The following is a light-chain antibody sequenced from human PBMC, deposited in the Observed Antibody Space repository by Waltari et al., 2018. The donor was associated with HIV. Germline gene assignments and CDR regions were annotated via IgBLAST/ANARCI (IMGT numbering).Light chain of an antibody. CDR1: QSVYSY. V-gene: IGKV3-11*01. J-gene: IGKJ3*01. Sequence: EIVLTQSPATLSLSPGGRATLSCRASQSVYSYLAWYQHKPGQAPRLLIYDASNRATGIPARFSGSGSGTDFTLTISSLAPEDFAIYYCQQRVNWPLTFGPGTKVDIK. CDR3: QQRVNWPLT. CDR2: DAS.